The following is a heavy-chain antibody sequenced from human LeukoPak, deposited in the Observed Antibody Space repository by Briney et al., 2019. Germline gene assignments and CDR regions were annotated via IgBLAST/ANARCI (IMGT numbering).Heavy chain of an antibody. CDR2: INPTGGST. CDR1: GYTFTSYY. V-gene: IGHV1-46*01. J-gene: IGHJ4*02. D-gene: IGHD3-3*02. Sequence: ASVKVSCKASGYTFTSYYMHWVRQAPGQGLEWMGLINPTGGSTGYAQKFQGRVTMTRNTSVSTAYMELSSLRAEDTAVYYCARGMDILQPALDYWGQGTLVTVSS. CDR3: ARGMDILQPALDY.